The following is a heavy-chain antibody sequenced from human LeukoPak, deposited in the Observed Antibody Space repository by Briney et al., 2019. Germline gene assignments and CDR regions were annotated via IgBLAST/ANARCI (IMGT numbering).Heavy chain of an antibody. CDR3: ARDRDYGDYTYYYYGMDV. Sequence: GASVTVSFKASGGTFSSYAISWVRQAPGQGLEWMGRIIPILGIANYAQKFQGRVTITADKSTSTAYMELSSLRSEDTAVYYCARDRDYGDYTYYYYGMDVWGQGTTVTVSS. CDR2: IIPILGIA. V-gene: IGHV1-69*04. CDR1: GGTFSSYA. J-gene: IGHJ6*02. D-gene: IGHD4-17*01.